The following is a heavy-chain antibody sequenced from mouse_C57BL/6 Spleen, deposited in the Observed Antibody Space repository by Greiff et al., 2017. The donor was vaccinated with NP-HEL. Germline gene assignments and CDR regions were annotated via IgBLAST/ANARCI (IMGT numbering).Heavy chain of an antibody. CDR3: ARANLDNDCDWLAY. Sequence: QVQLQQPGAELVKPGASVKLSCKASGYTFTSYWMHWVKQRPGRGLEWIGRIDPNSGGTKYNEKFKSKATLTVDKPSSTAYMQLRSLTSEDSAVYYCARANLDNDCDWLAYWGQGTLVTVSA. CDR1: GYTFTSYW. CDR2: IDPNSGGT. V-gene: IGHV1-72*01. D-gene: IGHD2-4*01. J-gene: IGHJ3*01.